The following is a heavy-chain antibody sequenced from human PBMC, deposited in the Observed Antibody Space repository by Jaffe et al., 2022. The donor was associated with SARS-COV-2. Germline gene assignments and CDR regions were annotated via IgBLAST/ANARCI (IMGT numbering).Heavy chain of an antibody. CDR3: VKNPLLGATSGSHESGDY. Sequence: EVQLLESGGGLVQPGGSLRLSCAASGITFNNYVMSWVRQAPGKGLEWVSAISRSGDSTYYADSVKGRFTISRDNSKNTLYLQMNSLRAEDTAVYYCVKNPLLGATSGSHESGDYWGQGTLVTVSS. CDR2: ISRSGDST. CDR1: GITFNNYV. D-gene: IGHD1-26*01. V-gene: IGHV3-23*01. J-gene: IGHJ4*02.